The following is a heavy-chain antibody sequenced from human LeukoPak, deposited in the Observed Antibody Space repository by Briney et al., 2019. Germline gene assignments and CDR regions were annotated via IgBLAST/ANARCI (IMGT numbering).Heavy chain of an antibody. Sequence: GGSLRLSCAASGFTFDDYTMHWVRQAPGKGLEWVSLISWDGGSTYYADSVKGRFTISRDNSKNSLYLQMNSLRTEDTALYYCAKEGKDSSSWYYFDYWGQGTLVTVSS. CDR2: ISWDGGST. V-gene: IGHV3-43*01. CDR1: GFTFDDYT. J-gene: IGHJ4*02. CDR3: AKEGKDSSSWYYFDY. D-gene: IGHD6-13*01.